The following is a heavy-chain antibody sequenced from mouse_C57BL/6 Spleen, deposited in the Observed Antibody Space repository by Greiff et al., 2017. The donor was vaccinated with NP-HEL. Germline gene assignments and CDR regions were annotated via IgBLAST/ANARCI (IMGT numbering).Heavy chain of an antibody. CDR3: ARSTLLRDIDY. CDR2: IDPSDSYT. CDR1: GYTFTSYW. Sequence: VQLQQPGAELVMPGASVKLSCKASGYTFTSYWMHWVKQRPGQGLEWIGEIDPSDSYTNYNQKFKGKSTLTVDISASTAYMQLSSLASEDSAVDYCARSTLLRDIDYWGQGTSLTVSS. J-gene: IGHJ2*02. D-gene: IGHD1-2*01. V-gene: IGHV1-69*01.